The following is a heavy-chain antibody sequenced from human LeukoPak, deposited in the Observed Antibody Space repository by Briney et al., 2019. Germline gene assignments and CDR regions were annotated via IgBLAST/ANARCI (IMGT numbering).Heavy chain of an antibody. CDR2: ITSSSSYI. CDR3: AKDLIQLWLNPPDY. Sequence: GGSLRLSCAASGFTFSDYYMNWVRQAPGKGPEWVSSITSSSSYIYYADSVKGRFTISRDNSKNTLYLQMNSLRVEDTAVYYCAKDLIQLWLNPPDYWGQGTLVTVSS. CDR1: GFTFSDYY. J-gene: IGHJ4*02. V-gene: IGHV3-21*01. D-gene: IGHD5-18*01.